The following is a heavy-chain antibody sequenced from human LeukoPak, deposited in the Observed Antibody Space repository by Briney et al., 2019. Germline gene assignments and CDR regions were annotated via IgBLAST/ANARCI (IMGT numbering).Heavy chain of an antibody. CDR3: ARCVAIFGVVITHPDYYYYYMDV. CDR1: GGTFSSYA. V-gene: IGHV1-69*05. D-gene: IGHD3-3*01. J-gene: IGHJ6*03. Sequence: GASVKVSCKASGGTFSSYAISWVRQAPGQGLEWLGGIIPIFGTANYAQKFQGRVTITTDESTSTAYMELSSLRSEDTAVYYCARCVAIFGVVITHPDYYYYYMDVWGKGTTVTVSS. CDR2: IIPIFGTA.